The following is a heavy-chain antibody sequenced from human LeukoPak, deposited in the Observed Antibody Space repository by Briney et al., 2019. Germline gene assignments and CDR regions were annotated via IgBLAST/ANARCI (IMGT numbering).Heavy chain of an antibody. CDR1: GFTFSSYA. V-gene: IGHV3-64*01. CDR2: ISSNGGST. J-gene: IGHJ4*02. D-gene: IGHD6-13*01. CDR3: ARTYSSSAFDY. Sequence: GGSLRLSCAASGFTFSSYAMHWVRQAPGKGLEYVSAISSNGGSTYYANSVKGRFTISRDNSKNTLYLQMGSLRAEDMAVYYCARTYSSSAFDYWGQGTLVTVSS.